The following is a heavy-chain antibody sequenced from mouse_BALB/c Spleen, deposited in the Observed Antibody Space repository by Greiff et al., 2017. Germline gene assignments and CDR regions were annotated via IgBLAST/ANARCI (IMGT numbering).Heavy chain of an antibody. D-gene: IGHD2-1*01. CDR1: GFSLTGYG. Sequence: QVQLKESGPGLVAPSQSLSITCTVSGFSLTGYGVNWVRQPPGKGLEWLGMIWGDGSTDYNSALKSRLSISKDNSKSQVFLKMNSLQTDDTARYYCARDQSTIAPWYFDVWGAGTTVTVSS. V-gene: IGHV2-6-7*01. CDR3: ARDQSTIAPWYFDV. J-gene: IGHJ1*01. CDR2: IWGDGST.